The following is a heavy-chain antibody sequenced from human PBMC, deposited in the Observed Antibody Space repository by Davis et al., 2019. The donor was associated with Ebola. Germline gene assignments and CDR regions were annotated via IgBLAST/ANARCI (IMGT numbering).Heavy chain of an antibody. CDR2: IYYSGST. D-gene: IGHD3-22*01. CDR1: GGSISSSSYY. J-gene: IGHJ6*02. CDR3: ARDPMTLGGMDV. Sequence: SETLSLTCTVSGGSISSSSYYWSWIRQPPGKGLEWIGYIYYSGSTNYNPSLKSRVTIPVDTSKNQFSLKLSSVTAADTAVYYRARDPMTLGGMDVWGQGTTVTVSS. V-gene: IGHV4-61*01.